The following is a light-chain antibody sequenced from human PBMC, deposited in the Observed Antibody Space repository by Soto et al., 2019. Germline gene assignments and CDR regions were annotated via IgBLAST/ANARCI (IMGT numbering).Light chain of an antibody. CDR1: SSNIGSST. CDR2: RSD. CDR3: AAWDEALNGHV. Sequence: QSVLTQPPSASGTPGERVTISCSGRSSNIGSSTVHWFQQLPGTAPKLLIHRSDQRPSGVPDRFSGSKSGTSASLAISGLQPEDEADYYCAAWDEALNGHVFGTGTKLTVL. J-gene: IGLJ1*01. V-gene: IGLV1-44*01.